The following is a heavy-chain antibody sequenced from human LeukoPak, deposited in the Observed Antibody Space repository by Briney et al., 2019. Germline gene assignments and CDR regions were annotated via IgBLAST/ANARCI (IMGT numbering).Heavy chain of an antibody. CDR2: ISAYNGNT. V-gene: IGHV1-18*01. J-gene: IGHJ4*02. CDR1: GYTFTSYG. Sequence: GASVKVSCKASGYTFTSYGISWVRQAPGQGLEWMGWISAYNGNTNYAQKLQGRVTTTTDTSTSTAYMELRSLRSDDTAVYYCARDPHSSGPYYFDYWGQGTLVTVSS. CDR3: ARDPHSSGPYYFDY. D-gene: IGHD3-22*01.